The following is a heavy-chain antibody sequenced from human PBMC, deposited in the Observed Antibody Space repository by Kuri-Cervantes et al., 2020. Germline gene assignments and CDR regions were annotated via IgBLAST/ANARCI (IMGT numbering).Heavy chain of an antibody. J-gene: IGHJ4*02. CDR1: GFTFSSYA. V-gene: IGHV3-30*07. CDR2: ISYDGSNK. Sequence: GGSLRLSCAASGFTFSSYAMHWVRQAPGKGLEWVAVISYDGSNKYYADSVKGRFTISRDNSKNTLYLQMNSLRAEDTAVYYCARKFLKQWLVREFDYWGQGTLVTVSS. CDR3: ARKFLKQWLVREFDY. D-gene: IGHD6-19*01.